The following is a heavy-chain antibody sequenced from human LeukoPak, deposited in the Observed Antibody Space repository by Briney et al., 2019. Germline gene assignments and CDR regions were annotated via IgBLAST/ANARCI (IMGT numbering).Heavy chain of an antibody. Sequence: GGSLRLSCAASGFTFSSYAMSWVRQAPGKGLEWVSAISRSGGSTYYADSVKGRFTISRDTSKNTLYLQMNSLRAEDTAVYYCAKDGDSSGYYWDYFDYWGQGTLVTVSS. CDR1: GFTFSSYA. CDR3: AKDGDSSGYYWDYFDY. D-gene: IGHD3-22*01. J-gene: IGHJ4*02. CDR2: ISRSGGST. V-gene: IGHV3-23*01.